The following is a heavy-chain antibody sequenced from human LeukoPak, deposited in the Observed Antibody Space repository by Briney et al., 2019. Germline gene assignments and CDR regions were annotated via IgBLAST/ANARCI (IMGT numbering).Heavy chain of an antibody. D-gene: IGHD3-22*01. CDR3: AKDTDSSWWYFDL. V-gene: IGHV3-23*01. CDR1: GFTFSSYA. CDR2: IGGSGSTT. J-gene: IGHJ2*01. Sequence: PGGSLRLSCAASGFTFSSYAMSWVRQAPGKGLEWVSAIGGSGSTTYYADSVKGRFTISRDNSKNTLYLQMNSLRAEDTAVYYCAKDTDSSWWYFDLWGSGTLVTVSS.